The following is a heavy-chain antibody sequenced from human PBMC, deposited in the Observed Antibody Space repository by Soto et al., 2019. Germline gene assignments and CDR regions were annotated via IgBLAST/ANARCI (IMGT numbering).Heavy chain of an antibody. V-gene: IGHV4-39*01. CDR1: GGSISSSSYY. J-gene: IGHJ3*02. Sequence: SETLSLTCTVSGGSISSSSYYWGWIRQPPGKGLERIGSIYYSGSTYYNPSLKSRVTISVDTSKNQFSLKLSSVTAADTAVYYCARHRPTPKYYYDSSGYPRHAFDIWGQGTMVTVS. CDR2: IYYSGST. CDR3: ARHRPTPKYYYDSSGYPRHAFDI. D-gene: IGHD3-22*01.